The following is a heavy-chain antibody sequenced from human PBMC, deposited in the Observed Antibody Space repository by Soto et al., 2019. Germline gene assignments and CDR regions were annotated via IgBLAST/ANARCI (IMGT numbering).Heavy chain of an antibody. Sequence: EVQLLESGGGLVQPGGSLRLSCAASGFTFSTYAMNWVRQAPGNGLEWVSAISGSGGSIHYADSVKGRFTISRDNSKNSLSLQMNSLSAEHTPLYHCVHGYWKGDFWGQGTTVTLSS. V-gene: IGHV3-23*01. D-gene: IGHD1-1*01. J-gene: IGHJ6*02. CDR2: ISGSGGSI. CDR3: VHGYWKGDF. CDR1: GFTFSTYA.